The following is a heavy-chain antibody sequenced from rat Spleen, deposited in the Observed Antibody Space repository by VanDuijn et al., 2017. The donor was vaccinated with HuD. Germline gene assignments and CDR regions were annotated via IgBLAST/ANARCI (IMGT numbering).Heavy chain of an antibody. D-gene: IGHD4-3*01. Sequence: EVQLVATGGGLVQPGRSLKLSCAASGFTFSNYGMAWVRQAPTKGLEWVATISYDGSSTYYRDSVKGRFTISRDNAQNTLYLQMSKLGSEDTATYYCVREELGVQDWGQGVVVTVSS. V-gene: IGHV5-29*01. CDR3: VREELGVQD. CDR1: GFTFSNYG. CDR2: ISYDGSST. J-gene: IGHJ2*01.